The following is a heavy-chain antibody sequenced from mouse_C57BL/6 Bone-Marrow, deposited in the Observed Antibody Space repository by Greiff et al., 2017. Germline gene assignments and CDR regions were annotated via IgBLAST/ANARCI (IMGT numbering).Heavy chain of an antibody. V-gene: IGHV1-53*01. Sequence: QVQLQQPGTELVKPGASVKLSCKASGYTFTSYWMHWVKQRPGQGLEWIGNINPSNGGTNYNEKFKSKAPLTVDQSSSTAYMQLSSLTSEDSAVYYGAEGLGLSYWYFDVWGTGTTVTVSS. J-gene: IGHJ1*03. CDR3: AEGLGLSYWYFDV. CDR1: GYTFTSYW. CDR2: INPSNGGT. D-gene: IGHD4-1*01.